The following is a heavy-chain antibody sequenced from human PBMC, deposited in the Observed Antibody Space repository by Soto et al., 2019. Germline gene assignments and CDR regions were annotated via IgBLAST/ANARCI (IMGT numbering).Heavy chain of an antibody. CDR1: GGSISSGGDY. J-gene: IGHJ1*01. D-gene: IGHD3-16*02. Sequence: QVQLQESGPGLVKPSQTLSLTCTVSGGSISSGGDYWSWIRQHPGKGLEWIGYIYYSGSTYYNPYLESRVTIAGDTSKNQFSLELSSVTAADTAVYYCARVDDYIWGSYRPAYFQHWGQGTLVTVSS. V-gene: IGHV4-31*03. CDR3: ARVDDYIWGSYRPAYFQH. CDR2: IYYSGST.